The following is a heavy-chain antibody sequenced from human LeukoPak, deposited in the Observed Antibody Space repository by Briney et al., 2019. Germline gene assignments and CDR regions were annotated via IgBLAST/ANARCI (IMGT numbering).Heavy chain of an antibody. CDR1: GFTFSDYY. Sequence: GGSLRLSCAAPGFTFSDYYMSWIRQAPGKGLEWVSYISSSGSTIYYADSVKGRFTISRDNAKNSLYLQMNSLRAEDTAVYYCAREGLRYFDRYYFDYWGQGTLVTVSS. CDR3: AREGLRYFDRYYFDY. CDR2: ISSSGSTI. V-gene: IGHV3-11*01. D-gene: IGHD3-9*01. J-gene: IGHJ4*02.